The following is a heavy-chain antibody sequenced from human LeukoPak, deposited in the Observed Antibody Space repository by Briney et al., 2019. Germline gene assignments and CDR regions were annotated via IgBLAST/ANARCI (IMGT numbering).Heavy chain of an antibody. CDR3: ARSPQEQLEYYFDY. CDR1: GFTFSSYA. CDR2: ISYDGSNK. V-gene: IGHV3-30-3*01. J-gene: IGHJ4*02. Sequence: GRSLRLSCAASGFTFSSYAMHWVRQAPGKGLEWVAVISYDGSNKYYADSVKGRFTISRDNSKNTLYLQMNSLRAEDTAAYYCARSPQEQLEYYFDYWGQGTLVTVSS. D-gene: IGHD6-13*01.